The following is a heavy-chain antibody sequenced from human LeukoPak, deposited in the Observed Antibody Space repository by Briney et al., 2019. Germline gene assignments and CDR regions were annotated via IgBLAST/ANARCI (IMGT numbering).Heavy chain of an antibody. V-gene: IGHV1-46*01. J-gene: IGHJ6*03. CDR2: INPSGGST. CDR1: GYTFTSYY. D-gene: IGHD3-10*01. CDR3: ARGPHITICRGGRWYCYMVV. Sequence: GASVKVSCKASGYTFTSYYINWVRQAPGQGLEWMGIINPSGGSTSYAQKFQGRVTMTRDTSTSTVYLELSSLRSEDTAVYCCARGPHITICRGGRWYCYMVVWGKGTTVTISS.